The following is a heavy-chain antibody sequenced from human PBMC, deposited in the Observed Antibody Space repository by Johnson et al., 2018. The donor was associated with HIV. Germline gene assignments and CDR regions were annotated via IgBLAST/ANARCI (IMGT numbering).Heavy chain of an antibody. CDR1: GFSFDDYG. Sequence: VQLVESGGGLVQPGRSLRLSCAASGFSFDDYGMHWVRQAPGKGLEWVSGISWNSGSMGYADSVKGRFTISRDNAKNSLYLQMNSLRGEDTAVYYCAKCPSVSTCDAFDIWGQGTMVTVPS. J-gene: IGHJ3*02. CDR2: ISWNSGSM. V-gene: IGHV3-9*01. CDR3: AKCPSVSTCDAFDI. D-gene: IGHD6-13*01.